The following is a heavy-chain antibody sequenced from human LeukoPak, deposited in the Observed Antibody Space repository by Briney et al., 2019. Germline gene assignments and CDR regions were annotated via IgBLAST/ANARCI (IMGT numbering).Heavy chain of an antibody. V-gene: IGHV4-34*01. CDR2: INHSGST. J-gene: IGHJ5*02. D-gene: IGHD1-7*01. CDR3: ARVPLYITGTTGWFDP. Sequence: SETLSLTCAVYGGSFSGYYWSWIRQPPGKGLEWIGEINHSGSTNYNPSLKSRVTISVDTSKNQSSLKLSSVTAADTAVYYCARVPLYITGTTGWFDPWGQGTLVTVSS. CDR1: GGSFSGYY.